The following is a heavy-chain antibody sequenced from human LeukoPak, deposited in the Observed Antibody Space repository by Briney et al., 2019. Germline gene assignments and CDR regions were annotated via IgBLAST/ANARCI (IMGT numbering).Heavy chain of an antibody. J-gene: IGHJ6*02. CDR2: ISYDGSNK. CDR3: ARVPAAHYYYYGMDV. V-gene: IGHV3-30-3*01. CDR1: GFTFSSYA. D-gene: IGHD2-2*01. Sequence: GGSLRLSCAASGFTFSSYAMHWVRQAPGKGPEWVAVISYDGSNKYYADSVKGRFTISSDNSKNTLYLQMNSLRAEDTAVYYCARVPAAHYYYYGMDVWGQGTTVTVSS.